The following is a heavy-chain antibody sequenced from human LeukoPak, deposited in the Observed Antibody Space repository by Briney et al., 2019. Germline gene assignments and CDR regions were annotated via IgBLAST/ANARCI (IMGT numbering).Heavy chain of an antibody. V-gene: IGHV3-30*03. D-gene: IGHD4-17*01. Sequence: GGSLRLSCAASGFIFSSHGMHWVRQAPGKGLEWVAVISYDGGDKYYADSVKGRFTISRDNSKNTLVLQMNSLRAEDTAVYYCATDRQLRYFDHWGQGTLVTVSS. CDR2: ISYDGGDK. J-gene: IGHJ4*02. CDR3: ATDRQLRYFDH. CDR1: GFIFSSHG.